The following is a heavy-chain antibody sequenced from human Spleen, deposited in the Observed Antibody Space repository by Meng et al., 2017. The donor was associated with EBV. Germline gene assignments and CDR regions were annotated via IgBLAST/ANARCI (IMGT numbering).Heavy chain of an antibody. V-gene: IGHV1-69*01. CDR2: LIPMSGAP. D-gene: IGHD3-10*01. CDR3: ASESGRGYTPDY. CDR1: GGTFTSDA. Sequence: QAPVVQSGAGVKKPGSSLTVSCKTSGGTFTSDAISWVRQAPGQGLGWMGGLIPMSGAPNYAQKFQGRITITADESTSTHYMDLSSLRSEDTAVYYCASESGRGYTPDYWGQGTLVTVSS. J-gene: IGHJ4*02.